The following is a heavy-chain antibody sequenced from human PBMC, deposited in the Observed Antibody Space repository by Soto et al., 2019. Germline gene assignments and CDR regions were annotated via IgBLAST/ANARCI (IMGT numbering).Heavy chain of an antibody. CDR2: ISGSGENT. CDR1: GFTFNNYA. Sequence: VQLLEPGGGLVQPGGSRRISCTASGFTFNNYAMAWVRHAPGKGLEWVSGISGSGENTNYADSVKGRFTISRDNSKNTLYLQMKRLRAEDTALYYCAKDYGVRGIMTNLFDSWGQGTLVTVSS. J-gene: IGHJ4*02. D-gene: IGHD3-10*01. CDR3: AKDYGVRGIMTNLFDS. V-gene: IGHV3-23*01.